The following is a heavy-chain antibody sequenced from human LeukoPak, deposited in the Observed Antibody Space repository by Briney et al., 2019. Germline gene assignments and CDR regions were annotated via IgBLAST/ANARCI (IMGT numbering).Heavy chain of an antibody. CDR3: ATIGYCSGGSCYDYFDY. D-gene: IGHD2-15*01. CDR1: GYTFTSYY. CDR2: INTSGGST. J-gene: IGHJ4*02. Sequence: ASVKVSCKASGYTFTSYYMHWVRQAPGQGLEWMGIINTSGGSTSYAQKFQGRVTMTRDTSTSTVYMELSSLRSEDTAVYYCATIGYCSGGSCYDYFDYWGQGTLVTVSS. V-gene: IGHV1-46*01.